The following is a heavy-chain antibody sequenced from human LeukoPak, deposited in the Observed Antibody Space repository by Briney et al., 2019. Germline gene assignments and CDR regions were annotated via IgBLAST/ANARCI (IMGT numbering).Heavy chain of an antibody. CDR3: ARTRWYYHDSNGYMTYFDY. V-gene: IGHV1-69*01. CDR2: IIPVYGTP. D-gene: IGHD3-22*01. Sequence: SVKVSCKVSGDTFSTYAISWVRQAPGQGLEWVGGIIPVYGTPNYAQKFQGRVTIIADQSTSTAYMELSSLRFEDTAVYYCARTRWYYHDSNGYMTYFDYWGQGTLVTVSS. J-gene: IGHJ4*02. CDR1: GDTFSTYA.